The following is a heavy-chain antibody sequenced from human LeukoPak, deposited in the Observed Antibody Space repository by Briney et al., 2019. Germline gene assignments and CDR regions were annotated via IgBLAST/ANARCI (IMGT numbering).Heavy chain of an antibody. J-gene: IGHJ4*02. CDR1: GFTVSSNY. CDR2: IYSGGST. Sequence: GGSLRLSCAAPGFTVSSNYMSWVRQAPGKGLEWVSVIYSGGSTYYADSVKGRFTISRDSSKNTLYLQMNSLRAEDTAVYYCARDLAAYYYDSSGYVFDYWGQGTLVTVSS. CDR3: ARDLAAYYYDSSGYVFDY. D-gene: IGHD3-22*01. V-gene: IGHV3-66*01.